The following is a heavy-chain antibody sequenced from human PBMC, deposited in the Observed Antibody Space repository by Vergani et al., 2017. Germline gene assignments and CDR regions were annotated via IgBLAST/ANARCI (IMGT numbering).Heavy chain of an antibody. Sequence: VKLQESGPGLVKPSETLSLTCTVSGGSITYGAFYWGWIRQSPGKGLEWVSAISGHGDRTYYADSVKGRFTISRDNSKNTVYLQMNSLKAEDRATYYCAREERSNTSAFVGDWGQGALVTV. CDR1: GGSITYGA. J-gene: IGHJ4*02. D-gene: IGHD2/OR15-2a*01. V-gene: IGHV3-23*01. CDR3: AREERSNTSAFVGD. CDR2: ISGHGDRT.